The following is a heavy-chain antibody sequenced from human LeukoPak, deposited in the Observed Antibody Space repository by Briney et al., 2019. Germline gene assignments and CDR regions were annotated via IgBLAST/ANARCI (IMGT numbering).Heavy chain of an antibody. CDR3: AKEPPPRGWYGIGDY. Sequence: ASVKVSCKASGYTFTSYGISWVRHAPGQGLEWMGWISAYNGNTNYAQKLQGRVTMTTDTSTSTAYMELRSLRSDDTAVYYCAKEPPPRGWYGIGDYWGQGTLVTVSS. CDR2: ISAYNGNT. V-gene: IGHV1-18*01. J-gene: IGHJ4*02. D-gene: IGHD6-19*01. CDR1: GYTFTSYG.